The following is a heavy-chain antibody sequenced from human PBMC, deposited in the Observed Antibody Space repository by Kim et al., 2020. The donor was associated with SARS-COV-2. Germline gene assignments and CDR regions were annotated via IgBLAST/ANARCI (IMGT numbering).Heavy chain of an antibody. J-gene: IGHJ4*02. Sequence: ASVKVSCKASGYTFTGYAMHWVRQAPGQGLEWMGWINAGNGNTRYSQNFQGRVTFTRDTSANTAYMELSSLRSEDTAVYYCAIGKGGSWYADWGQGTLVTVSS. CDR2: INAGNGNT. CDR3: AIGKGGSWYAD. CDR1: GYTFTGYA. V-gene: IGHV1-3*01. D-gene: IGHD2-15*01.